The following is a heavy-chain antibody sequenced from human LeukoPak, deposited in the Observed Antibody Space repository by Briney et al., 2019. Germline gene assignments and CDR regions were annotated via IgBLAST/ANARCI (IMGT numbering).Heavy chain of an antibody. CDR2: INPNSGNT. D-gene: IGHD3-22*01. V-gene: IGHV1-2*06. CDR3: ARLYDSSGLYYFDY. J-gene: IGHJ4*02. CDR1: GYTFTGYY. Sequence: ASVKVSCKASGYTFTGYYMHWVRQAPGQGLEWMGRINPNSGNTNYAQKLQGRVTMTTDTSTSTAYMELRSLRSDDTAVYYCARLYDSSGLYYFDYWGQGTLVTVSS.